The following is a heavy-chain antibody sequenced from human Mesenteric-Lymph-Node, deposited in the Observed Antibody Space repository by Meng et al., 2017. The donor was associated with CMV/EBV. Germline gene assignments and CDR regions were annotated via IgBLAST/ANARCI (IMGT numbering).Heavy chain of an antibody. CDR2: IKEDGSEK. V-gene: IGHV3-7*01. CDR1: GFTFSSYW. J-gene: IGHJ4*02. Sequence: GESLKISCEASGFTFSSYWMTWVRQAPGKGLEWVANIKEDGSEKYYVDSVKGRFTISRDNAKNSLYLQMNSLRAEDTAVYHCGRARGPNYWGQGTLVTVSS. CDR3: GRARGPNY.